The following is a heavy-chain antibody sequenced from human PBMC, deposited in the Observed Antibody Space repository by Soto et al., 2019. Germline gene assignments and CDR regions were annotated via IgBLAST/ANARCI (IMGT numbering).Heavy chain of an antibody. CDR2: MNPNSGDT. D-gene: IGHD3-10*01. CDR1: GYTFSTYD. V-gene: IGHV1-8*01. J-gene: IGHJ6*02. Sequence: QVQLVQSGAEVKKPGASVKVSCKASGYTFSTYDINCVRQAPGQGLEWKGRMNPNSGDTGYAQKFLGRVTMTRDSSIRTVYMELSSLSSEDTAVYSCARVNYYGSGRYEDFFYYYGLDVWGQGTTVTVSS. CDR3: ARVNYYGSGRYEDFFYYYGLDV.